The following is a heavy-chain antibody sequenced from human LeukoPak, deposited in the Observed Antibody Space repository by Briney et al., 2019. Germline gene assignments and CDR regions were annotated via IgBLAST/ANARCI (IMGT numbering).Heavy chain of an antibody. CDR3: TTSFYDSSGYPH. CDR1: GLTFSKAW. J-gene: IGHJ4*02. Sequence: GGSLRLSCTASGLTFSKAWMSWVRQAPGEGLEWVGRFKSETDGGTTDYAAPVKGRFIISRDDSKNTVYLQMKSLKTEDTGVYYCTTSFYDSSGYPHWGQGTLVSVSS. D-gene: IGHD3-22*01. CDR2: FKSETDGGTT. V-gene: IGHV3-15*01.